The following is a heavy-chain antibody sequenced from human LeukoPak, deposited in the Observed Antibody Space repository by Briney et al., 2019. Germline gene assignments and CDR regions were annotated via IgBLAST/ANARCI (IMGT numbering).Heavy chain of an antibody. CDR1: GGTFSSYA. Sequence: SVKVSCKAPGGTFSSYAISWVRQAPGQGLEWMGGIIPIFGTANYAQKFQGRVTITTDESTSTAYMELSSLRSEDTAVYYCASAEMATITYDYYFDYWGQGTLVTVSS. CDR2: IIPIFGTA. CDR3: ASAEMATITYDYYFDY. D-gene: IGHD5-24*01. J-gene: IGHJ4*02. V-gene: IGHV1-69*05.